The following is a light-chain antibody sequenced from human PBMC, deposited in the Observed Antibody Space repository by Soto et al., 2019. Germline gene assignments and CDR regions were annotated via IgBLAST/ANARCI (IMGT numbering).Light chain of an antibody. CDR3: QQYGSSPLT. V-gene: IGKV3-20*01. J-gene: IGKJ4*01. Sequence: EILLTQSPGTLSLSPGERATLSCRASQSVSSNYLAWYQQKPGQAPRLLIYGASSRATGIPDRFSGSGSGTDCTLTISRLEPEECAVYHFQQYGSSPLTFGGVTKVEIK. CDR1: QSVSSNY. CDR2: GAS.